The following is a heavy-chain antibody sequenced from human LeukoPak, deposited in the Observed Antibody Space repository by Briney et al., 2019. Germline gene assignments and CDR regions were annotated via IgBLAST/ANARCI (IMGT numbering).Heavy chain of an antibody. D-gene: IGHD1-26*01. V-gene: IGHV3-74*01. J-gene: IGHJ4*02. CDR2: IYTDGSTT. CDR1: GITFSTYW. Sequence: PGGSLRLSCAGSGITFSTYWMHWVRQAPGKGLVWVSRIYTDGSTTTYADSVKGRFTISRDNAKNTLYLQMSSLRVEDTAVYYCARHWDFWGQGTLVTVSS. CDR3: ARHWDF.